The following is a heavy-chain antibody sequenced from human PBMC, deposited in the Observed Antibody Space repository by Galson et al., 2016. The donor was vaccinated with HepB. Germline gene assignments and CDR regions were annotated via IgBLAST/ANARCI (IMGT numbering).Heavy chain of an antibody. CDR1: GFTFSTYG. J-gene: IGHJ5*02. V-gene: IGHV3-33*01. CDR3: ARDRHYYESTAYPFDP. Sequence: SLRLSCAASGFTFSTYGMHWVRQAPGKGLEWVAVIWYDGSDKYYADSVKGRFTISRDNSKNTLYLQMNSLRAEDTAVYYCARDRHYYESTAYPFDPWGQGTLVTVSS. D-gene: IGHD3-22*01. CDR2: IWYDGSDK.